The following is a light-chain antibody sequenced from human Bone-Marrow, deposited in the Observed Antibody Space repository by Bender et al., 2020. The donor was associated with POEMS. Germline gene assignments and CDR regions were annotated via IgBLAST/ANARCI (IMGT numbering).Light chain of an antibody. CDR1: SSNIGAHA. J-gene: IGLJ2*01. Sequence: QSVLTQPPSASGTPGQRVTISCSGGSSNIGAHAVNWYQHLPGTAPKLLIYSSHRRPSEVPDRFSGSRSGTSASLTISRAEAGDEADYYCQVWDSASDPLVFGGGTKLTVL. CDR2: SSH. V-gene: IGLV1-44*01. CDR3: QVWDSASDPLV.